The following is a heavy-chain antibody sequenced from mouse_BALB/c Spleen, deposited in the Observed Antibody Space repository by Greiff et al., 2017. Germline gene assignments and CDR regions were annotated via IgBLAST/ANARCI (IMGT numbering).Heavy chain of an antibody. Sequence: EVQVVESGGGLVKPGGSLKLSCAASGFAFSSYDMSWVRQTPEKRLEWVAYISSGGGSTYYPDTVKGRFTISRDNAKNTLYLQMSSLKSEDTAMYYCARHQVDYWGQGTSVTVSS. V-gene: IGHV5-12-1*01. CDR1: GFAFSSYD. CDR2: ISSGGGST. CDR3: ARHQVDY. J-gene: IGHJ4*01. D-gene: IGHD3-2*02.